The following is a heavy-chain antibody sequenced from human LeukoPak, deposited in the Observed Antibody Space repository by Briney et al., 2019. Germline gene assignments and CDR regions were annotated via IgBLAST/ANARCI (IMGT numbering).Heavy chain of an antibody. CDR3: ARGVVVADGHYGMDA. Sequence: PSETLCLTCTVSGASIGTDYWTWIRQPAGKGLEWIGRIYFSGDTYYNPSLKSRVTISVDTSKNQFSLKLNSVTAADTAVYYCARGVVVADGHYGMDAWGEGTTVTVSS. J-gene: IGHJ6*04. D-gene: IGHD2-15*01. CDR2: IYFSGDT. CDR1: GASIGTDY. V-gene: IGHV4-4*07.